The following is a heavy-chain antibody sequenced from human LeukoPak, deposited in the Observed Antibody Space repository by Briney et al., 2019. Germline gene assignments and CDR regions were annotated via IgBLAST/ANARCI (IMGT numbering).Heavy chain of an antibody. CDR2: IYYSGRT. Sequence: SETLSLPCTVSGGSISSYYWSWIRQPPGKGLEWIGDIYYSGRTNYKPSLKSRVTILVDTSKNQFSLRLSSVTAADTAVYYCARVLTEYSSSRCLDFWGQGTLVTVSS. V-gene: IGHV4-59*01. D-gene: IGHD6-13*01. CDR1: GGSISSYY. J-gene: IGHJ4*02. CDR3: ARVLTEYSSSRCLDF.